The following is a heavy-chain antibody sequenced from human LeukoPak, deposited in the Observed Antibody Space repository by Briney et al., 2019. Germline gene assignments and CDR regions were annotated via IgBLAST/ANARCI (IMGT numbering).Heavy chain of an antibody. V-gene: IGHV4-59*08. CDR3: ARQDCSSTSCYAGYYFDY. J-gene: IGHJ4*02. CDR2: IYYSGST. CDR1: GGSMSSYY. D-gene: IGHD2-2*01. Sequence: PSETLSLTCTVSGGSMSSYYWSWIRQPPGKGLEWIGYIYYSGSTNYNPSLKSRVTISVDTSKNQFSLKLSSVTAADTAVYYCARQDCSSTSCYAGYYFDYWGQGTLVTVSS.